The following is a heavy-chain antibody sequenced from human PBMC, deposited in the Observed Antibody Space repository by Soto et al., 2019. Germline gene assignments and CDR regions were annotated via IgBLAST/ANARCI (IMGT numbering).Heavy chain of an antibody. J-gene: IGHJ4*02. D-gene: IGHD1-1*01. CDR3: ARDIFRTITTIDY. V-gene: IGHV3-9*01. CDR1: GFNFDDHA. CDR2: VSWTGAYT. Sequence: EVQLVESGGGLVQPGRSLRLSCAASGFNFDDHAMNWVRQAPGKGLELVSGVSWTGAYTGYAASVKGRFTISRDNAKSSLYLEMNSLRPEDTAFYYCARDIFRTITTIDYWGQGTLVTVSS.